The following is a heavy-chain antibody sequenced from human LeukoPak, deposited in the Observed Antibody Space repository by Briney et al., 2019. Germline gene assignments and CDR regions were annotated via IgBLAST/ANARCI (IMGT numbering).Heavy chain of an antibody. CDR1: GFIFSDYG. D-gene: IGHD6-19*01. CDR2: IWDDGTTK. V-gene: IGHV3-33*06. Sequence: GRSLRLSCAASGFIFSDYGIQWVRRAPGKGLEWVAIIWDDGTTKYYADSVKGRFTISRENSKNTLYLQMNSLRAEDTAVYYCAKESIAVAGTIDYWGQGTLVTVSS. J-gene: IGHJ4*02. CDR3: AKESIAVAGTIDY.